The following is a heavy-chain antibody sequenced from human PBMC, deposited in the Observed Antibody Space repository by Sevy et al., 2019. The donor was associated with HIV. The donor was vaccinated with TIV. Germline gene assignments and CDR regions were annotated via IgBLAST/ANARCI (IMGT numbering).Heavy chain of an antibody. Sequence: GGSLRLSCAASGFSLSSYNLNWVRQAPGKGLEWVSSITGDSNFIYYADSVKGRFTISRDNAKNSLYLQMNNLRAEDTAVYYCAKWDADRRWYFDYWGQGTLVTVSS. CDR2: ITGDSNFI. CDR1: GFSLSSYN. J-gene: IGHJ4*02. V-gene: IGHV3-21*01. CDR3: AKWDADRRWYFDY. D-gene: IGHD1-26*01.